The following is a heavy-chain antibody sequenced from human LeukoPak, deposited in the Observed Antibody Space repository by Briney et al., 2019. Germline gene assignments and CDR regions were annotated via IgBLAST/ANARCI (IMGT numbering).Heavy chain of an antibody. Sequence: GGSLRLSCAASGFTFTTYWMHWVRQAPGKGLVWVSHINSDGSIASYADSVKGRFTISRDNAKNTLYLQMNSLRAEDTAVYYCARDAVDTANAVWGQGTTVTVSS. CDR2: INSDGSIA. CDR1: GFTFTTYW. J-gene: IGHJ6*02. D-gene: IGHD5-18*01. CDR3: ARDAVDTANAV. V-gene: IGHV3-74*01.